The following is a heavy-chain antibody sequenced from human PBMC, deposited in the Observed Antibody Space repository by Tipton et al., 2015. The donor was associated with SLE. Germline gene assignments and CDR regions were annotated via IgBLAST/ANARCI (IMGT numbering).Heavy chain of an antibody. CDR2: IYYSGST. CDR1: GGSICSYY. J-gene: IGHJ5*02. V-gene: IGHV4-59*01. CDR3: ARELGIENWFDP. D-gene: IGHD7-27*01. Sequence: TLSLTCTVSGGSICSYYWSWIRQPPGKGLEWIGYIYYSGSTNYNPSLKSRVTISLDTSKNHFSLKLSSVTAADTAVYYCARELGIENWFDPWGQGTLVTVSS.